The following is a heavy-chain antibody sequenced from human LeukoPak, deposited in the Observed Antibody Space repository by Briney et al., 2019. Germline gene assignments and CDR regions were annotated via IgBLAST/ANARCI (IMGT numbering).Heavy chain of an antibody. Sequence: GGSLRLSCAASGFTFSNYWMSWVRQAPGKGLEWVANINHDGSLKYYVDSVKGRFTISRDNSKNMLYLQMGSLRAEDMAVYYCARARDDFWSYYYYYMDVWGKGTTVTVS. D-gene: IGHD3-3*01. CDR3: ARARDDFWSYYYYYMDV. CDR1: GFTFSNYW. J-gene: IGHJ6*03. V-gene: IGHV3-7*01. CDR2: INHDGSLK.